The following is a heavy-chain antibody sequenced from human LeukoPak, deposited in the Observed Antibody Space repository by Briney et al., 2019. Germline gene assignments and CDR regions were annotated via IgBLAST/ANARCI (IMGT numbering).Heavy chain of an antibody. CDR2: ISRDGSTQ. Sequence: HPGGSLRLSCEASGFPFNTYGMHWVRQAPGKGPEWIAVISRDGSTQFYADSVRGRFTISRDDSQSTLFLQMTNLRPEDTALYYFATYTKTKEHLGQGTLVTVSS. V-gene: IGHV3-30*03. J-gene: IGHJ1*01. CDR3: ATYTKTKEH. CDR1: GFPFNTYG. D-gene: IGHD4-11*01.